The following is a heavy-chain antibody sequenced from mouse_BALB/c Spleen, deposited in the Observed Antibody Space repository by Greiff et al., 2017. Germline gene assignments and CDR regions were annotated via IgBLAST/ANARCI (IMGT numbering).Heavy chain of an antibody. J-gene: IGHJ2*01. CDR3: ARGGYPSFDY. D-gene: IGHD3-1*01. Sequence: EVNLVESGGDLVQPGGSLKLSCAASGFTFSSYTMSWVRQTPEKRLEWVAYISNGGGSTYYPDTVKGRFTISRDNAKNTLYLQMSSLKSEDTAMYYCARGGYPSFDYWGQGTTLTVSS. CDR1: GFTFSSYT. CDR2: ISNGGGST. V-gene: IGHV5-12-2*01.